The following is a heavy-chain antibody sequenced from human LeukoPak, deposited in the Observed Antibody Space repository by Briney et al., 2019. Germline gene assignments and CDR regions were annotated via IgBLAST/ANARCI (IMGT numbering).Heavy chain of an antibody. Sequence: ASVKVSFKASGYTFTSYGISWVRQAPGQGLEGLGWISAYNGNTNYAQKLQGRVTMTTDTSTSTAYMELRTLRSDDTAVYYCASGGARQGLRGPYYWGQGTLVTVSS. J-gene: IGHJ4*02. CDR2: ISAYNGNT. V-gene: IGHV1-18*04. CDR3: ASGGARQGLRGPYY. D-gene: IGHD3-10*01. CDR1: GYTFTSYG.